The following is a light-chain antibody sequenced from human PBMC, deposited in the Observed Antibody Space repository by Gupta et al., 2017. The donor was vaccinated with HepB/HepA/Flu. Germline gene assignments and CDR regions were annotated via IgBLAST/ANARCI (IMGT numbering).Light chain of an antibody. J-gene: IGKJ1*01. CDR3: QHDGRAART. V-gene: IGKV3-20*01. Sequence: VFTQSPGTLSFSPGARATLSCRASQSVSSSYLAWYQQKPGQAPRLLSYGASSRATGIPDRFSGSGSGTEFTLTISRLEPEDCAVDEGQHDGRAARTCGQGTKVEIK. CDR1: QSVSSSY. CDR2: GAS.